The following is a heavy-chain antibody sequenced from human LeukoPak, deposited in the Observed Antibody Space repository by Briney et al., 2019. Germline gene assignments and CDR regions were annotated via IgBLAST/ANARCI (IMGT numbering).Heavy chain of an antibody. D-gene: IGHD2-15*01. CDR2: ISYDGSNK. Sequence: GGSLRLSCAASGLTFSSYAMHWVRQAPGKGLEWVAVISYDGSNKYYADSVKGRFTISRDNSKNTLYLQMNSLRAEDTAVYYCARAGYRYCSGGSCPYYFDYWGQGTLVTVSS. J-gene: IGHJ4*02. CDR3: ARAGYRYCSGGSCPYYFDY. CDR1: GLTFSSYA. V-gene: IGHV3-30-3*01.